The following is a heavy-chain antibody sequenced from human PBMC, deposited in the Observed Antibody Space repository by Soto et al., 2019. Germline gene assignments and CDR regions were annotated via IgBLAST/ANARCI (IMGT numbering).Heavy chain of an antibody. D-gene: IGHD1-20*01. CDR1: GFTFSSYG. CDR2: IWYDGSNK. Sequence: QVQLVESGGGVVQPGRSLRLSCAASGFTFSSYGMHCVRQAPGKGLEWVAVIWYDGSNKYYADSVKGRFTISRDNSKNTLYLQMNSLRAEDTAVYYCARDRLYNWNDELAFDYWGQGTLVTVSS. J-gene: IGHJ4*02. V-gene: IGHV3-33*01. CDR3: ARDRLYNWNDELAFDY.